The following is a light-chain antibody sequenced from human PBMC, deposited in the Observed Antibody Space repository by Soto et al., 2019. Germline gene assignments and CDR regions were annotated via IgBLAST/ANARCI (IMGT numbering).Light chain of an antibody. V-gene: IGKV3-20*01. CDR1: QTVAGSY. CDR3: QQYANWYT. CDR2: AAS. Sequence: ETVLTQSPGTLSLSPGERATLSCRASQTVAGSYLAWYQQKPGQAPRLLIYAASTRVTGIPDRFSGSVSGRDFTLTISRLEPEDFAVYYCQQYANWYTFGQGTTLEIK. J-gene: IGKJ2*01.